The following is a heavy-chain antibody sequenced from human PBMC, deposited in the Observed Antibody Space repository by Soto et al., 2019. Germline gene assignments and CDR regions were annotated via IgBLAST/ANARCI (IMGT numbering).Heavy chain of an antibody. CDR3: ARGAIPYYYYGMDV. CDR2: MYYSGST. D-gene: IGHD2-2*01. V-gene: IGHV4-31*03. Sequence: QVQLQESGPGLVKPSQTLSLTCTVSGGSISSGGYYWSWISQHPGKGLEWIGYMYYSGSTYYNPSLKSRVTISVDTSKNQCSLKLSSVTAADTAVYYCARGAIPYYYYGMDVWGQGTTVTVSS. CDR1: GGSISSGGYY. J-gene: IGHJ6*02.